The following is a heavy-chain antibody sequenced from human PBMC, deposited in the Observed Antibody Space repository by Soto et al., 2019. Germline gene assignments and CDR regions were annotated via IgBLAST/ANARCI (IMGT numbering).Heavy chain of an antibody. Sequence: SETLSLTCTVSGVSISSSSYYWGWIRQPPGKGLEWIGSIYYSGSTYYNPSLKSRVTIYVDTSKNQFSLKLSSVTAADTAVYYCASLRYHWNHYYFDYWGQGTLVTVSS. D-gene: IGHD1-20*01. V-gene: IGHV4-39*01. CDR2: IYYSGST. CDR3: ASLRYHWNHYYFDY. CDR1: GVSISSSSYY. J-gene: IGHJ4*02.